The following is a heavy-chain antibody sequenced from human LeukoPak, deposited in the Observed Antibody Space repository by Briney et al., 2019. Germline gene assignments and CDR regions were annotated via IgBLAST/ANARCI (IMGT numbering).Heavy chain of an antibody. CDR2: INHSGST. CDR3: ARGDRYSSSWYSPRFDP. D-gene: IGHD6-13*01. V-gene: IGHV4-39*07. J-gene: IGHJ5*02. CDR1: GGSVSSSTYY. Sequence: SETLSLTCTVSGGSVSSSTYYWGWIRQPPGKGLEWIGEINHSGSTNYNPSLKSRVTISVDTSKNQFSLKLSSVTAADTAVYYCARGDRYSSSWYSPRFDPWGQGTLVTVSS.